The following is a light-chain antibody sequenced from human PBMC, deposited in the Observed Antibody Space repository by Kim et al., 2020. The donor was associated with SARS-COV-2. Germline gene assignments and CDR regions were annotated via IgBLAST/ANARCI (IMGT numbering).Light chain of an antibody. V-gene: IGLV6-57*03. J-gene: IGLJ2*01. CDR3: QSYDTNIVI. Sequence: LTQPHSVSESPGKTVTISCTRSSGSIASNYVQWYQQRPGSAPTTVIYEDYQRPSGVPDRFSGSIDSSSNSASLTISGLKTEDEADYYCQSYDTNIVIFGRGTQLTVL. CDR2: EDY. CDR1: SGSIASNY.